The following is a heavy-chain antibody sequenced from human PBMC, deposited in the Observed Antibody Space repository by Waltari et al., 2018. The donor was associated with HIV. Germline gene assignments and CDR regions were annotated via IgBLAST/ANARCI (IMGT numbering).Heavy chain of an antibody. V-gene: IGHV4-59*01. CDR3: ARDAGDPWEEITFGGINPAYGMDV. D-gene: IGHD3-16*01. CDR2: INYSGST. Sequence: QVQLQESGPGLVKPSETLSLTCTVSGGSISSYYWRWIRQPPGKGRAGSGDINYSGSTNYNPSPKSRVTISVDTSKNQFSLKLSSVTAADTAVYYCARDAGDPWEEITFGGINPAYGMDVWGQGTTVTVSS. J-gene: IGHJ6*02. CDR1: GGSISSYY.